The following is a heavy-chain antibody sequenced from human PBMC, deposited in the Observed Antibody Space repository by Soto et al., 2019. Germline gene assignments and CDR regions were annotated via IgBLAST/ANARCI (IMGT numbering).Heavy chain of an antibody. CDR3: ARVYYYGSGSRWNYYYYGMDV. J-gene: IGHJ6*02. V-gene: IGHV4-61*01. D-gene: IGHD3-10*01. CDR1: GGSISSISNHY. Sequence: SETLSLTCTVSGGSISSISNHYCSWIRQPPGKGLEWIGYISYSGYTSYNPSLKGRVIISVDTSKNQFSLKLSSVTAADTAVYYCARVYYYGSGSRWNYYYYGMDVWGQGTTVTVSS. CDR2: ISYSGYT.